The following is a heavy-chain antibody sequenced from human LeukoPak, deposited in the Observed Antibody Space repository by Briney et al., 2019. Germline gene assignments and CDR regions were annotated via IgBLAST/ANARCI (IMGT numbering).Heavy chain of an antibody. CDR1: GYSISSGYY. J-gene: IGHJ4*02. Sequence: PSETLSLTCTVSGYSISSGYYWGWIRQPPGKGLEWIGSIYHSGSTYYNPSLKSRVTISVDTSKNQFSLKLSSVTAADTAVYYCASGYSSGWYREDYWGQGTLVTVSS. V-gene: IGHV4-38-2*02. D-gene: IGHD6-19*01. CDR2: IYHSGST. CDR3: ASGYSSGWYREDY.